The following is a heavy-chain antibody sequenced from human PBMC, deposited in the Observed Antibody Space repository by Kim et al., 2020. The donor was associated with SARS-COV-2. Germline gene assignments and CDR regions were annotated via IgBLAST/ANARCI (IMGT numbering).Heavy chain of an antibody. CDR2: ISYDGSNK. CDR1: GFTFSSYA. CDR3: ATDYGMDV. Sequence: GGSLRLSCAASGFTFSSYAMHWVRQAPGKGLEWVSVISYDGSNKYYADSVKGRFTISRDNSKNTLYLQMNSLRAEDTAVYYCATDYGMDVWGQGTTVTVSS. J-gene: IGHJ6*02. V-gene: IGHV3-30*04.